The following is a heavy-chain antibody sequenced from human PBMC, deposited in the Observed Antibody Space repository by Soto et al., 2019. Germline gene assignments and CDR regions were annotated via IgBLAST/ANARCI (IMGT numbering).Heavy chain of an antibody. V-gene: IGHV4-4*07. CDR2: VHTSGIT. J-gene: IGHJ6*02. Sequence: SETLSLGCTFSGGSISSDYWSWIRQPAGEGRGWIGRVHTSGITNYNPSLRIRVTMSVDTYKNQFSQELSSVTAAGAAVYYCARLHSGSDYYYHDMGVWGQGTTVT. CDR3: ARLHSGSDYYYHDMGV. D-gene: IGHD1-26*01. CDR1: GGSISSDY.